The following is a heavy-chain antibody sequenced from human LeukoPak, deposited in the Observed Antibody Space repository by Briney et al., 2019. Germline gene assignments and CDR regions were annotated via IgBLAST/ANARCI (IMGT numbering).Heavy chain of an antibody. CDR1: GYSFTSYW. V-gene: IGHV5-51*01. CDR2: IYVGDSDT. J-gene: IGHJ4*02. CDR3: ARQNGDSSSYYFDY. Sequence: GESLDISCKGSGYSFTSYWIGWVRQMPGKGLEWMGIIYVGDSDTRYSPSFQGQVTFSADKSISTAYLQWSSLKASDTAMYYCARQNGDSSSYYFDYWGQGTLVSASS. D-gene: IGHD6-6*01.